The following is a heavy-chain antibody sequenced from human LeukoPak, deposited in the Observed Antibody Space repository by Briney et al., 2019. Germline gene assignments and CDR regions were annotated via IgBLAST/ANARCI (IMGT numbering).Heavy chain of an antibody. D-gene: IGHD6-19*01. CDR3: ARGYASGWYYFDH. CDR1: GGSISSNY. CDR2: IYYSGST. V-gene: IGHV4-59*01. J-gene: IGHJ4*02. Sequence: SETLSLTCTFSGGSISSNYWSWIRQPPGKGLEWIGYIYYSGSTNYNPSLNSRVTISVDTSKNQFSLKLTSVTAADTAVYYCARGYASGWYYFDHWGQGTLVTVSS.